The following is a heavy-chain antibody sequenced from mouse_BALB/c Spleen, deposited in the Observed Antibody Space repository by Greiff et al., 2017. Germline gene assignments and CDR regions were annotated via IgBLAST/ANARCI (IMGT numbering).Heavy chain of an antibody. D-gene: IGHD1-1*02. Sequence: EVKLVESGGGLVQPGGSRKLSCAAPGFTFSSFGMHWVRQAPEKGLEWVAYISSGSSTIYYADTVKGRFTISRDNPKNTLFLQMTSLRSEDTAMYYCARWVDYAMDYWGQGTSVTVSS. J-gene: IGHJ4*01. V-gene: IGHV5-17*02. CDR1: GFTFSSFG. CDR3: ARWVDYAMDY. CDR2: ISSGSSTI.